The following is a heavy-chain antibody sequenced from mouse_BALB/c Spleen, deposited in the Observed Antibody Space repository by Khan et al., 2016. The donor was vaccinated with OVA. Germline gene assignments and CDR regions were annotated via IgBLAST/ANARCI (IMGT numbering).Heavy chain of an antibody. Sequence: QVQLKQSGPGLVAPSQSLSITCTVSGFSLTSYGVHWVRQPPGKGLEWLVVIWSDGSTNYNSVLKSRLSISKDNSKSQAFLKMNSLQTDDTAIYYCARWFDGYSSLYAMDYWGQGTSVTVSS. CDR2: IWSDGST. V-gene: IGHV2-6*02. D-gene: IGHD2-3*01. CDR1: GFSLTSYG. CDR3: ARWFDGYSSLYAMDY. J-gene: IGHJ4*01.